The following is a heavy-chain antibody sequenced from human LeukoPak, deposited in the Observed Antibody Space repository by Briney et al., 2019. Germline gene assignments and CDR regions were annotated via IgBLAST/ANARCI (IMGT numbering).Heavy chain of an antibody. D-gene: IGHD3-22*01. CDR3: ARESMIVVVISAFDI. V-gene: IGHV3-21*01. J-gene: IGHJ3*02. CDR2: ISSSSSYI. CDR1: GFTFSSYS. Sequence: GGSLRLSCAASGFTFSSYSMNWVRQAPGKGLEWVSSISSSSSYIYYADSVKGRFTISRDNAKNSLYLQMNSLRAEDTAVYYCARESMIVVVISAFDIWGQGTMVTVSS.